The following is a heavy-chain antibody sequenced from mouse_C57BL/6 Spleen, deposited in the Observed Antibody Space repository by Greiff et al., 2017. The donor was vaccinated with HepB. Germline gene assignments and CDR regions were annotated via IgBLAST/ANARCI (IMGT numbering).Heavy chain of an antibody. V-gene: IGHV5-9-1*02. Sequence: EVQLQQSGEGLVKPGGSLKLSCAASGFTFSSYAMSWVRQTPEKRLEWVAYISSGGDYIYYADTVKGRFTISRDNARNTLYLQMSSLKSEDTAMYYCTRGDYDAGFAYWGQGTLVTVSA. D-gene: IGHD2-4*01. CDR3: TRGDYDAGFAY. CDR1: GFTFSSYA. CDR2: ISSGGDYI. J-gene: IGHJ3*01.